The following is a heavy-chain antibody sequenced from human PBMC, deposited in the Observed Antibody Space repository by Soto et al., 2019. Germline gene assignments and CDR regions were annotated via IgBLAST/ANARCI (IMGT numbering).Heavy chain of an antibody. CDR2: IYYSGST. CDR3: ARDRTTYYYDSSGYYYYYYGMDV. CDR1: GGSISSYY. Sequence: QVQLQESGPGLVKPSETLSLTCTVSGGSISSYYWSWIRQPPGKGLEWIGYIYYSGSTNYNPSLMSRVPTSVDTPTTHFSMKPSSVTAAATAGYYCARDRTTYYYDSSGYYYYYYGMDVWGQGTTVTVSS. J-gene: IGHJ6*02. D-gene: IGHD3-22*01. V-gene: IGHV4-59*01.